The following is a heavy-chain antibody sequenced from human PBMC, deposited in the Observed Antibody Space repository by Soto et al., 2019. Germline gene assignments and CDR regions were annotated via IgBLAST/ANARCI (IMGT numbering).Heavy chain of an antibody. J-gene: IGHJ4*02. Sequence: VGSLRLSCSASGFIFSTYAMHWVRQAPGKGLEYVSSISTNGGSTHYAGSVKGRFTISRDNSKNTLFLQMSGLRTEDTAVYYCVKGVTGTNPGDYWGQGTLVTVSS. D-gene: IGHD1-7*01. CDR1: GFIFSTYA. V-gene: IGHV3-64D*06. CDR2: ISTNGGST. CDR3: VKGVTGTNPGDY.